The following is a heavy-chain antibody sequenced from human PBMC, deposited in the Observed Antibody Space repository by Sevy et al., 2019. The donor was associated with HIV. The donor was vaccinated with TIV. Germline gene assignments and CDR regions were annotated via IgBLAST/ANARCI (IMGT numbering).Heavy chain of an antibody. D-gene: IGHD3-9*01. Sequence: SETLSLTCAVYGGSFSGYYWSWIRQPPGKGLEWIGEINHSGSTNYNPSLKSRVTISVDTSKNQFSLKLSSVTAADTAVYYCARAGERLGPFDYWGQGTLVTVSS. CDR3: ARAGERLGPFDY. J-gene: IGHJ4*02. V-gene: IGHV4-34*01. CDR2: INHSGST. CDR1: GGSFSGYY.